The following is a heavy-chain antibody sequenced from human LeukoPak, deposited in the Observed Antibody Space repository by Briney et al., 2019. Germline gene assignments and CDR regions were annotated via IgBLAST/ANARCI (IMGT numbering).Heavy chain of an antibody. CDR1: NGSISSRSYY. Sequence: PSETLSLTCTVSNGSISSRSYYWGWVRQPPGKGLEWIGSIYYSGSTYQNPSLKSRVTISVDTSKNQFSLELSSVTAADTAVFYCARHFYDSTGFFDLWGQGTLFTVSS. CDR2: IYYSGST. V-gene: IGHV4-39*01. J-gene: IGHJ4*02. CDR3: ARHFYDSTGFFDL. D-gene: IGHD3-22*01.